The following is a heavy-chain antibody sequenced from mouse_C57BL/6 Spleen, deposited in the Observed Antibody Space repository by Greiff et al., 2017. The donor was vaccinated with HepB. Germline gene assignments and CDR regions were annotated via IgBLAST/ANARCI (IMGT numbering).Heavy chain of an antibody. D-gene: IGHD2-2*01. CDR2: ISDGGSYT. J-gene: IGHJ2*01. Sequence: EVMLVESGGGLVKPGGSLKLSCAASGFTFSSYAMSWVRQTPEKRLEWVATISDGGSYTYYPDNVKGRFTISRDNAKNNLYLQMSHLKSEDTAMYYCARDGLIRNFDYWGQGTTLTVSS. CDR1: GFTFSSYA. V-gene: IGHV5-4*01. CDR3: ARDGLIRNFDY.